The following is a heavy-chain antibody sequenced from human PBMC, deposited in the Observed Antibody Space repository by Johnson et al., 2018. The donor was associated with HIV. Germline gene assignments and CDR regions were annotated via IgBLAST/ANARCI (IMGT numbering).Heavy chain of an antibody. CDR1: GFTFYDYA. J-gene: IGHJ3*02. V-gene: IGHV3-43D*03. Sequence: VQLVESGGGVVQPGRSLRLSCAASGFTFYDYAMHWVRQAPGKGLECVSLISWYGGSTLYADSVKGRFTISRDNSKNFLYLQMNSLRPEDTAVYYCARWSAAGSFDAVEIWGQGTMVTVSS. D-gene: IGHD6-13*01. CDR3: ARWSAAGSFDAVEI. CDR2: ISWYGGST.